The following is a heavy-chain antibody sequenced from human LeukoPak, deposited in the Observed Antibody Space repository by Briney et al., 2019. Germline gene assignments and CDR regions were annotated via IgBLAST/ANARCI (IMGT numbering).Heavy chain of an antibody. V-gene: IGHV4-39*07. Sequence: SETLSLTCTVSGGSISSSSYYWGWIRQPPGKGLEWIGSIYYSGSTYYNPSLKSRVTISVDTSKNQFSLKLSSVTAADTAVYYCARGYYGSPFDYWGQGTLVTVSS. CDR3: ARGYYGSPFDY. CDR1: GGSISSSSYY. D-gene: IGHD3-22*01. CDR2: IYYSGST. J-gene: IGHJ4*02.